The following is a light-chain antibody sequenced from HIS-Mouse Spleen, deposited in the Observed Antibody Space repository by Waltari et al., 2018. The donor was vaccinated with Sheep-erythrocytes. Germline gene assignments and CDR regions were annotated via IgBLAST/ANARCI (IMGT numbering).Light chain of an antibody. CDR3: QAWDSSTVV. Sequence: SYELTQPPSVSVSPGPTASITCSGDKLGDQYACWYQQKPGHSPVLVIYQDSKRPSGIPERFSGSNSGNTATLTISGTQAMDEADYYCQAWDSSTVVFGGGTKLTVL. V-gene: IGLV3-1*01. J-gene: IGLJ2*01. CDR1: KLGDQY. CDR2: QDS.